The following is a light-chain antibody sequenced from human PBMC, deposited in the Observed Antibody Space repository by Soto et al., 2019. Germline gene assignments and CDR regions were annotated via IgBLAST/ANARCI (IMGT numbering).Light chain of an antibody. V-gene: IGLV1-51*01. CDR3: GTWDSSLSAGV. CDR2: DNN. CDR1: SSNIGNNY. Sequence: QSVLTQPPSVSAAPGQKVTISCSGSSSNIGNNYVSWYQQLPGTAPKLLIYDNNKRPSGIPDRFSGSKSGTSATLGITGLQTGDEAGYYCGTWDSSLSAGVFGGGTQLTV. J-gene: IGLJ2*01.